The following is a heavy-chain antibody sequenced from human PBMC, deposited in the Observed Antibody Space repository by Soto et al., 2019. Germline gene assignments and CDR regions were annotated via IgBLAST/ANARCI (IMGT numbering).Heavy chain of an antibody. CDR2: IYYTGST. CDR3: ARGREIFGAVTPFEY. Sequence: SETLSLTCTVSGGSISSSSYYWGWIRQPPGKGLEWIGSIYYTGSTYYNPSLKSRVTISIDRSKNHFSLSLRSVTAADTAVYYCARGREIFGAVTPFEYWGQGTQVTVSS. D-gene: IGHD3-3*01. CDR1: GGSISSSSYY. J-gene: IGHJ4*02. V-gene: IGHV4-39*02.